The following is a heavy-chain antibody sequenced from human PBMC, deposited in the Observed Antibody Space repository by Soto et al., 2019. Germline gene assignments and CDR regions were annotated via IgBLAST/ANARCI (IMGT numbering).Heavy chain of an antibody. Sequence: EVQLVESGGGLVKLGRSLRLSCTASGFTFGDYAMSWFRQAPGKGLEWVGFIRSKAYGGTTEYAASVKGRFTISRDDSKSIAYLQMNSLKTEDTAVYYCTRDRYYYGSGSYYEFDYWGQGTLVTVSS. D-gene: IGHD3-10*01. CDR1: GFTFGDYA. CDR3: TRDRYYYGSGSYYEFDY. J-gene: IGHJ4*02. CDR2: IRSKAYGGTT. V-gene: IGHV3-49*05.